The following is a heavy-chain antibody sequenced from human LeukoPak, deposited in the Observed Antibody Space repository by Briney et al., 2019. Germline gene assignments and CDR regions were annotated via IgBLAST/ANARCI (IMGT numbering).Heavy chain of an antibody. D-gene: IGHD2-15*01. J-gene: IGHJ6*02. CDR2: IIPILGIA. Sequence: EASVKVSCKASGGTFSSYAISWVRQAPGQGLEWMGRIIPILGIANYAQKFQGRVTITADKSTSTAYMELSSLRSEDTAVYYCARDRAATGSYGMDVWGQGTTVTVSS. V-gene: IGHV1-69*04. CDR3: ARDRAATGSYGMDV. CDR1: GGTFSSYA.